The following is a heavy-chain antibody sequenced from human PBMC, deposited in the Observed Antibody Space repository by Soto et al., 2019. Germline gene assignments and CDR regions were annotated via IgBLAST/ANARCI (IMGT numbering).Heavy chain of an antibody. V-gene: IGHV4-39*01. CDR2: IYYSGST. CDR3: ARLRRDGYNWDY. J-gene: IGHJ4*02. Sequence: PSETLXXXCTVSGGSISSSSYYWGWIRQPPGKGLEWIGSIYYSGSTYYNPSLKSRVTISVDTSKNQFSLKLSSMTAADTAVYYCARLRRDGYNWDYWGQGTLVTVSS. CDR1: GGSISSSSYY. D-gene: IGHD5-12*01.